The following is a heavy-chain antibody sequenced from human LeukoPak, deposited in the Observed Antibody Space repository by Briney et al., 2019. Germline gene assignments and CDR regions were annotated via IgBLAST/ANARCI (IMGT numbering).Heavy chain of an antibody. CDR3: AREVPRLFESYDILTGSLDY. CDR2: IYYSGST. J-gene: IGHJ4*02. Sequence: PSETLFLTCTVSGGSISSSSYYWGWIRQPPGKGLEWIGSIYYSGSTYYNPSLKSRVTISVDTSKNQFSLKLSSVTAADTAVYYCAREVPRLFESYDILTGSLDYWGQGTLVTVSS. V-gene: IGHV4-39*07. CDR1: GGSISSSSYY. D-gene: IGHD3-9*01.